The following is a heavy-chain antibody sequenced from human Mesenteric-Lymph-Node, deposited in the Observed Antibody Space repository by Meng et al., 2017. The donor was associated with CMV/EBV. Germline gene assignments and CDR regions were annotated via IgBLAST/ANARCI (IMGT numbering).Heavy chain of an antibody. CDR2: ISATGRST. J-gene: IGHJ4*02. V-gene: IGHV3-23*01. CDR1: GFTFSSYA. Sequence: GESLKISCAASGFTFSSYAMNWVRQAPGKGLEWVSAISATGRSTYYADSVKGRFTISRDNSENTLYLQMNSLRIDDTAVYHCAKGIQYFDYWGQGLLVTVSS. CDR3: AKGIQYFDY.